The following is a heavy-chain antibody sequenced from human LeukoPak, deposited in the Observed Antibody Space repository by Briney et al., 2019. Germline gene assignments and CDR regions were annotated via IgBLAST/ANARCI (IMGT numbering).Heavy chain of an antibody. J-gene: IGHJ5*02. CDR1: GFTFSSYS. CDR2: ISSSSSYI. CDR3: ARGVVAVAGGGDWFDP. V-gene: IGHV3-21*01. D-gene: IGHD6-19*01. Sequence: PGGSLRLSCAASGFTFSSYSMNWVRQAPGKGLEWVSSISSSSSYIYYADSVKGRFTISRDNAKNSLYLQMNSLRAEDTAVYYCARGVVAVAGGGDWFDPWGQGTLVTVSS.